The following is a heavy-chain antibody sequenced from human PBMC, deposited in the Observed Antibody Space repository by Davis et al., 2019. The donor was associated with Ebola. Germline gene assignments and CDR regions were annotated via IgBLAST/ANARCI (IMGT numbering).Heavy chain of an antibody. CDR2: IDPSDSYT. Sequence: KVSCKGSGYSFSNYWISWVRQLPGKGLEWLGRIDPSDSYTNYSPSFQGHITISVDRSVSSVFLQWSSLRALDTAIYYCARDIPSSYNWFDPWGQGTQVTVSS. J-gene: IGHJ5*02. CDR3: ARDIPSSYNWFDP. V-gene: IGHV5-10-1*01. CDR1: GYSFSNYW. D-gene: IGHD2-15*01.